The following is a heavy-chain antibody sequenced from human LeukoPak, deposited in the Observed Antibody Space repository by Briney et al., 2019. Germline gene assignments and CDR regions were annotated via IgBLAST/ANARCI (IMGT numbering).Heavy chain of an antibody. Sequence: SETLSLTCTVSGGSISSYYWSWIRQPPGKGLEWIGYIYYSGSTNYNPSLKSRVTISVDTSKNQFSLKLSSVTAADTAVYYCARATSTMVRGVIIDYWGQGTVVTVSS. J-gene: IGHJ4*02. CDR3: ARATSTMVRGVIIDY. CDR1: GGSISSYY. D-gene: IGHD3-10*01. V-gene: IGHV4-59*01. CDR2: IYYSGST.